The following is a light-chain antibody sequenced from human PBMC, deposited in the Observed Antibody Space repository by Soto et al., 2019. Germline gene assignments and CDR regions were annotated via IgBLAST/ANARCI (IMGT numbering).Light chain of an antibody. CDR1: QGVPTSR. Sequence: EIQMPQSPATLPVPPGETITLSCRASQGVPTSRVPWYQQRPGQAPRPLLYGGSTRAFGIPARFSGGGSGTEFTPTICSLQSGDRAVYEDQHYGTWPPWTFGQGTKV. V-gene: IGKV3D-15*01. CDR3: QHYGTWPPWT. CDR2: GGS. J-gene: IGKJ1*01.